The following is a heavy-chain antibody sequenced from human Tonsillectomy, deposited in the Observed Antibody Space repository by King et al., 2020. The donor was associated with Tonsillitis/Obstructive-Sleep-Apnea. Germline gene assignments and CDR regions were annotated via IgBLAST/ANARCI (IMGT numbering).Heavy chain of an antibody. D-gene: IGHD2-2*01. J-gene: IGHJ4*02. Sequence: VQLQQWGAGLLKPSETLSLPCAVYGGSFSGYYWSWIRQPPGKGLEWIGEINHSGSTNYNPSLKSRVTISVDTSKNQFSLKLGSVTAADTAVYYCARGVQTYCSSTSCSNFDYWGQGTLVTVSS. CDR2: INHSGST. V-gene: IGHV4-34*01. CDR3: ARGVQTYCSSTSCSNFDY. CDR1: GGSFSGYY.